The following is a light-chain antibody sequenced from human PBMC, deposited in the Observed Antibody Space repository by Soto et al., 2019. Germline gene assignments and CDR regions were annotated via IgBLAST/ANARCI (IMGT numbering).Light chain of an antibody. CDR3: QQHNSYPLT. V-gene: IGKV1-9*01. CDR1: PGISSY. J-gene: IGKJ4*01. Sequence: DIQRTQSPSTRSASAGDRVTINGRASPGISSYLAWYQKKTGKDPKILIYAASTLQSGVPSRFSGSGSGTEFNLTISRLQTEDCATYECQQHNSYPLTFGEGTKVDIK. CDR2: AAS.